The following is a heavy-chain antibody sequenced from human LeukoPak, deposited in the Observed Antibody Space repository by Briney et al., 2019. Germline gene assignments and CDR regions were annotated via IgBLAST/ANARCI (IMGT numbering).Heavy chain of an antibody. CDR3: AGRGGDGYKPPGWYFDL. Sequence: SETLSLTCTVSGGSISSYYWSWIRQPAGKGLEWIGRIYTSGSTNYNPSLKSRVTISVDTSKNQFSLKLSSVTAADTAVYYCAGRGGDGYKPPGWYFDLWGRGTLVTVSS. V-gene: IGHV4-4*07. CDR1: GGSISSYY. D-gene: IGHD5-24*01. CDR2: IYTSGST. J-gene: IGHJ2*01.